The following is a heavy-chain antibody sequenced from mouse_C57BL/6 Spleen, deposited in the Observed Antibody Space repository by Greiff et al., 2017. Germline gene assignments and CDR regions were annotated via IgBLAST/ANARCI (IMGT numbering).Heavy chain of an antibody. J-gene: IGHJ4*01. CDR2: IRSKSNNYAT. Sequence: EVQRVESGGGLVQPKGSLKLSCAASGFSFNTYAMNWVRQAPGKGLEWVARIRSKSNNYATYYADSVKDRFTISRDDSESMLYLQMNNLKTEDAAMYYCVGQSTYAMDYWGQGTSVTVAS. CDR3: VGQSTYAMDY. CDR1: GFSFNTYA. V-gene: IGHV10-1*01. D-gene: IGHD5-1*01.